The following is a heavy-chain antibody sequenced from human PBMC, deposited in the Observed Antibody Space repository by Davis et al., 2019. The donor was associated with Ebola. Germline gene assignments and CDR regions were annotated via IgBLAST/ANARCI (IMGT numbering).Heavy chain of an antibody. V-gene: IGHV5-51*01. J-gene: IGHJ6*02. CDR1: GYSFTNFW. Sequence: GESLKISCQGSGYSFTNFWIGWVRQMPGKGLEWMGVIYPADSDTRYSPSFQGQVTISADKSISTAYLQWSSLKASDTAMYYCARSSGDYYYGMDVWGQGTTVTVSS. D-gene: IGHD4-17*01. CDR2: IYPADSDT. CDR3: ARSSGDYYYGMDV.